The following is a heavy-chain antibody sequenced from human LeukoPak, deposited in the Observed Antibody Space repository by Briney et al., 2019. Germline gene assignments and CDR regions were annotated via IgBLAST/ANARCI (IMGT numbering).Heavy chain of an antibody. CDR3: ARVRCSSTSCDFDY. CDR1: GFTFDDYA. V-gene: IGHV3-9*01. CDR2: ISWNSGSI. Sequence: GGSLRLSCAASGFTFDDYAMHWVRQARGKGLEWVSGISWNSGSIGYADSVKGRFTISRDNAKNSLYLQMNSLRAEDTALYYCARVRCSSTSCDFDYRGQGTLVTVSS. D-gene: IGHD2-2*01. J-gene: IGHJ4*02.